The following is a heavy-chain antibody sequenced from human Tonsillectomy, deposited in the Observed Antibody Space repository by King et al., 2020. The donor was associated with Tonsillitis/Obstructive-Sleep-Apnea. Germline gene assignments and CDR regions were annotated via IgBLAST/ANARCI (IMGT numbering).Heavy chain of an antibody. CDR3: ARDGGGWEYDYDYYMDV. CDR1: GFTFSSYS. V-gene: IGHV3-21*01. Sequence: EVQLVESGGGLVKPGGSLRLSCAASGFTFSSYSMNWVRQAPGKGLEWVSSISSSSSYIYYADSVKGRFTISRDNAKHSLYLQMNSLRAEDTAVYYWARDGGGWEYDYDYYMDVWGKGTTGTVSS. CDR2: ISSSSSYI. J-gene: IGHJ6*03. D-gene: IGHD1-26*01.